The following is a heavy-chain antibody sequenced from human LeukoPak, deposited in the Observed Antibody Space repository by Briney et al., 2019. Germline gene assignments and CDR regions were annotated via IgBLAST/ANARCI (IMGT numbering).Heavy chain of an antibody. CDR3: ATYLGVTAAFDI. J-gene: IGHJ3*02. CDR1: GFTFSSTW. Sequence: PGGSLRLSCAASGFTFSSTWMHWVRQPPGKGLVWVARITSDGSSTTYAESVKGRFTISRDNAKNTVYLQMNSLRVEDTAEYYCATYLGVTAAFDIWGLGTTATVSP. CDR2: ITSDGSST. D-gene: IGHD3-10*01. V-gene: IGHV3-74*03.